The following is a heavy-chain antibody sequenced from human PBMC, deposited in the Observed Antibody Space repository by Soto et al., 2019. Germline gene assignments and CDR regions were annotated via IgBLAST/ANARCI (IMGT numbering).Heavy chain of an antibody. V-gene: IGHV3-33*01. Sequence: GGSLRLSCAASGFTFSSYGMHWVRQAPGKGLEWVAVIWYDGSNKYYADSVKGRFTISRDNSKNTLYLQMNSLRAEDTAVYYCASNKDTIQLWSYGMDVWGQGTTVTVSS. CDR2: IWYDGSNK. CDR1: GFTFSSYG. D-gene: IGHD5-18*01. CDR3: ASNKDTIQLWSYGMDV. J-gene: IGHJ6*02.